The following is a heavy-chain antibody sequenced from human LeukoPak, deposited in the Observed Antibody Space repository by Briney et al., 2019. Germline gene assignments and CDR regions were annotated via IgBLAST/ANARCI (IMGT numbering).Heavy chain of an antibody. J-gene: IGHJ4*02. CDR1: GYTFTGYY. D-gene: IGHD3-22*01. Sequence: ASVKVSCKASGYTFTGYYMHWVRQAPGQGLEWMGWISAYNGNTNYAQKLQGRVTMTTDTSTSTAYMELRSLRSDDTAVYYCARDPNYYVSSGYWYYFDYWGQGTLVTVSS. CDR3: ARDPNYYVSSGYWYYFDY. V-gene: IGHV1-18*04. CDR2: ISAYNGNT.